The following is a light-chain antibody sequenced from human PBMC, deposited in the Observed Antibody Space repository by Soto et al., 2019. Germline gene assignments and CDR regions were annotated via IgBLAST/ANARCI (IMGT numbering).Light chain of an antibody. CDR3: QQSLNPKT. CDR2: GAS. CDR1: ESVSSIY. Sequence: LSQSPGTLSLSTGERATLSCRASESVSSIYVAWYQQKPGQAPTLLIYGASTRATGIPDRFSGSGSGTDFTLTIDRLEPEDFAVYYCQQSLNPKTFGQGTK. J-gene: IGKJ1*01. V-gene: IGKV3-20*01.